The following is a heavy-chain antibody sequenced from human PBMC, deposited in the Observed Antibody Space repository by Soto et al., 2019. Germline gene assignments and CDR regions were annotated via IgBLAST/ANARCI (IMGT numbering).Heavy chain of an antibody. J-gene: IGHJ4*02. D-gene: IGHD2-21*01. CDR2: ISDKSDST. Sequence: GGSLRLSCVTSGFTFSTNGMTWVRQAPGKGMEWVSIISDKSDSTFYADSVKGRFTVSRDNSTNTLYLQMNSRRAEDTAIYYCVKDNDCEGNCWGRGCVGTVSS. CDR1: GFTFSTNG. V-gene: IGHV3-23*01. CDR3: VKDNDCEGNC.